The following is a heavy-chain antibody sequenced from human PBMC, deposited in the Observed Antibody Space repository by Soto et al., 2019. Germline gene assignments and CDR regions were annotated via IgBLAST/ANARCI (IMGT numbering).Heavy chain of an antibody. V-gene: IGHV1-18*01. J-gene: IGHJ5*02. CDR2: ISAYDGDT. CDR3: ARSSGTSYIWFDP. D-gene: IGHD1-26*01. CDR1: GYTFNSYG. Sequence: QVQLVQSGAEVKKPGASVKVSCKASGYTFNSYGISWLRQAPGQGLEWMGWISAYDGDTKYAQKFXXRXXMTTDTSTSTANMEVRSLRSDDTAVYYCARSSGTSYIWFDPWGQGTLVTVSS.